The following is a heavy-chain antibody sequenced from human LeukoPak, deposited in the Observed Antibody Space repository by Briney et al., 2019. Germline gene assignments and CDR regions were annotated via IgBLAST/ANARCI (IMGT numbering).Heavy chain of an antibody. CDR2: IYSGGST. V-gene: IGHV3-66*01. J-gene: IGHJ4*02. CDR1: GFTVSSNY. D-gene: IGHD5-12*01. Sequence: GGSLRLSCAASGFTVSSNYMSWVRQAPGKGLEWVSVIYSGGSTYYADSVKGRFTISRDNSKNTLYLQMNSLRAEDTAVYYCAGWRRLRSPFDYWGQGTLVTVSS. CDR3: AGWRRLRSPFDY.